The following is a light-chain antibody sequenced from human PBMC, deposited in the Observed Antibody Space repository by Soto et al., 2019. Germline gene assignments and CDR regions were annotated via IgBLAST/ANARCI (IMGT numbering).Light chain of an antibody. J-gene: IGKJ5*01. V-gene: IGKV3-15*01. CDR2: DTS. CDR3: QQYNNWHPIT. Sequence: EIVLPQSPGTLSLSPGARATLSGRARQSVSSSSLAWYQQKTAQAPRLLIIDTSTRATGIPARFIGSGSGTEFTLTISSLQYEDYAVYYCQQYNNWHPITVGQGTRLEIK. CDR1: QSVSSSS.